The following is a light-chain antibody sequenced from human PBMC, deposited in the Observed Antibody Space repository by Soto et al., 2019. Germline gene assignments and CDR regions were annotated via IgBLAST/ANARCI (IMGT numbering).Light chain of an antibody. CDR3: QQYNSYSRT. V-gene: IGKV1-5*01. CDR2: DAS. J-gene: IGKJ1*01. CDR1: QSISSW. Sequence: DIQMTQSPSTLSASVGDRVTITCRASQSISSWLAWYQQKPGKAPKLLIYDASSLESGVPSRFSGSGSGTEFTLTISSLQPDDFATYYCQQYNSYSRTFGPGTEVDI.